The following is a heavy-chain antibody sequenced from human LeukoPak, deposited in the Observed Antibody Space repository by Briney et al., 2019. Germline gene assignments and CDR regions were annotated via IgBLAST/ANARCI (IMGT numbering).Heavy chain of an antibody. CDR1: GGTFSSYA. V-gene: IGHV1-69*04. CDR3: ARGYGSGSYQTLDFDY. D-gene: IGHD3-10*01. CDR2: IIPILGIA. J-gene: IGHJ4*02. Sequence: SVKVSCKASGGTFSSYAISWVRQAPGQGLEWMGRIIPILGIANYAQKSQGRVTMTRDTSASTVYMELSSLRSEDTAVYYCARGYGSGSYQTLDFDYWGQGTPVTVSS.